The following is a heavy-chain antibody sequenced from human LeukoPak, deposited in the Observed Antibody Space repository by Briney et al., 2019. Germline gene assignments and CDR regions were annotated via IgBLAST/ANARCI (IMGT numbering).Heavy chain of an antibody. V-gene: IGHV4-61*01. Sequence: SETLSLTSTVSGGSVSSGSYYWSWIRQPPGKGLEWIGYIYFSGNTNYNPSLKSRVTISVDTSKNQFSLKLSSVTAADTAVYYCARGTPIAARHREWFDPWGQGTLVTVSS. CDR3: ARGTPIAARHREWFDP. CDR2: IYFSGNT. D-gene: IGHD6-6*01. CDR1: GGSVSSGSYY. J-gene: IGHJ5*02.